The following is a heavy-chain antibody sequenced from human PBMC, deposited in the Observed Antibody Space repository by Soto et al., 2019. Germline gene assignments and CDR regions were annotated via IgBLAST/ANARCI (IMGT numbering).Heavy chain of an antibody. V-gene: IGHV1-8*01. CDR2: VNPNNGDT. Sequence: QVQLVQSGAELKKPGASVKVSCKASGYTFSNYDMNCVRQATGQGPEWIGWVNPNNGDTGYAHKFQGRVTLTTDISTTTAYMELTRLRSEDTAIYYCAKVSRKGSAIDFDYWGQGTLITVSS. J-gene: IGHJ4*02. CDR1: GYTFSNYD. CDR3: AKVSRKGSAIDFDY. D-gene: IGHD3-10*01.